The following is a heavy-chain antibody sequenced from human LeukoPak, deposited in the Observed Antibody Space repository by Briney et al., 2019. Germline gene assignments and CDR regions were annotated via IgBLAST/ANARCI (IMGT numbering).Heavy chain of an antibody. CDR3: ARDPGRSGGSCYYVY. CDR2: ISSSGSGTYI. V-gene: IGHV3-21*01. J-gene: IGHJ4*02. Sequence: GGSLRLSCAAFGFTFGSFSKTWVRQAPGKGLEWVSTISSSGSGTYIYYADSVKGRFTISRDNAKNSLYLQMNSLRAEDTAVYYCARDPGRSGGSCYYVYWGQGTLVTVSS. D-gene: IGHD2-15*01. CDR1: GFTFGSFS.